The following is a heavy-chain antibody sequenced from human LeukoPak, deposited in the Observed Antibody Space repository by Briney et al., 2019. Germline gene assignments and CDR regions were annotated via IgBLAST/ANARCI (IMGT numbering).Heavy chain of an antibody. V-gene: IGHV3-33*01. CDR1: GFTFRSHG. D-gene: IGHD1-26*01. CDR2: IWYDGSNK. CDR3: AGDRATSYFDY. Sequence: GGSLRLSCAASGFTFRSHGMHWVRQAPGKGLEWVAFIWYDGSNKYYTDSVKGRFTISRDNSKNTLYLQMNGLRAEDTAVYYCAGDRATSYFDYWGQGALVTISS. J-gene: IGHJ4*02.